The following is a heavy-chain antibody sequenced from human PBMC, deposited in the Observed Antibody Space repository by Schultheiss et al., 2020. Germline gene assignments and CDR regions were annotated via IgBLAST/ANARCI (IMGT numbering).Heavy chain of an antibody. CDR3: ARGGWTEEDY. J-gene: IGHJ4*02. CDR2: IYYSGST. CDR1: GGSFSGYY. V-gene: IGHV4-34*01. Sequence: GSLRLSCAVYGGSFSGYYWSWIRQPPGKGLEWIGYIYYSGSTYYNPSLKSRVTISVDTSKNQFSLQLNSVTPEDTAVYYCARGGWTEEDYWGQGTLVTVSS. D-gene: IGHD6-19*01.